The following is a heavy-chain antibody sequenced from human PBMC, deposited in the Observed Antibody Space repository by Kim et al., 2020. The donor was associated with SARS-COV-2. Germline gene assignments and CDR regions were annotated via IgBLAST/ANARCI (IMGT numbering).Heavy chain of an antibody. CDR1: GGSISSYY. CDR2: IYYSGST. Sequence: SETLSLTCTVSGGSISSYYWSWIRQPPGKGLEWIGYIYYSGSTNYNPSLKSRVTISVDTSKNQFSLKLSSVTAADTAVYYCARRGGRDGYNYWGQGTLVTVSS. CDR3: ARRGGRDGYNY. V-gene: IGHV4-59*08. D-gene: IGHD5-12*01. J-gene: IGHJ4*02.